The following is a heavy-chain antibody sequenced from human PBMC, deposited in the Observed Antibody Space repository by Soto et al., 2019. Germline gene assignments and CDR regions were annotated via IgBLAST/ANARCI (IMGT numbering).Heavy chain of an antibody. Sequence: ASVKVSCKASGYTFTSYGISWVRQAPGQGLEWMGWISAYNGNTNYAQKLQGRVTMTTDTSTSTAYMELRSLRSDDTAVYYCARPYCSSTSCPYGMDVWGQVTTFPVSS. CDR2: ISAYNGNT. D-gene: IGHD2-2*01. V-gene: IGHV1-18*01. CDR3: ARPYCSSTSCPYGMDV. CDR1: GYTFTSYG. J-gene: IGHJ6*02.